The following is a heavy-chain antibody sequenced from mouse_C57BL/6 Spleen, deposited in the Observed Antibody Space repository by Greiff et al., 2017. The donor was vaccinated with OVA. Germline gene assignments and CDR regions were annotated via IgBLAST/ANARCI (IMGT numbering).Heavy chain of an antibody. Sequence: VQLQQPGAELVMPGASVKLSCKASGYTFTSYWMHWVKQRPGQGLEWIGEIDPSDSYTNYNQKFKGKSTLTVDKSSSTAYMQLSSLTSEDSAVYYCARYRITTVVEGDAMDYWGQGTSVTVSS. J-gene: IGHJ4*01. CDR1: GYTFTSYW. V-gene: IGHV1-69*01. CDR3: ARYRITTVVEGDAMDY. D-gene: IGHD1-1*01. CDR2: IDPSDSYT.